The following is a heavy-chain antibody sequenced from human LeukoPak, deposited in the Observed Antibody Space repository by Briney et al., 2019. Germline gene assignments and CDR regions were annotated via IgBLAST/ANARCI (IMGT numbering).Heavy chain of an antibody. CDR3: ARRAGDYSHPYDY. V-gene: IGHV3-53*01. CDR1: GCTVSSNC. Sequence: PGGSLRLYCAASGCTVSSNCMSWVRQAPGRGLEWVSFIYSGGNTYYADSVKGRFTISRDNSKNTVHLQMNSLRAEDTAMYYCARRAGDYSHPYDYWGQGTLVTVSS. J-gene: IGHJ4*02. CDR2: IYSGGNT. D-gene: IGHD3-22*01.